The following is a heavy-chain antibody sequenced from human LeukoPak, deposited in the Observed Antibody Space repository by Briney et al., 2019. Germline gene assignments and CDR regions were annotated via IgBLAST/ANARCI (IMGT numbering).Heavy chain of an antibody. D-gene: IGHD2-2*01. CDR3: AGIGYCSSTSCPRLRGLDY. V-gene: IGHV4-34*01. CDR2: INHSGST. CDR1: GGSFSGYY. Sequence: PSETLSLTCAVYGGSFSGYYWSWIRQPPGKGLEWIGEINHSGSTNYNPSLKSRVTISVDTSKNQFSLKLSSVTAADTAVYYCAGIGYCSSTSCPRLRGLDYWGQGTLVTVSS. J-gene: IGHJ4*02.